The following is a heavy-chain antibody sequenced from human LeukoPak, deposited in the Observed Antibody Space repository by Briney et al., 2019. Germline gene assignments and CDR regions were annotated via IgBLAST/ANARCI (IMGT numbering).Heavy chain of an antibody. D-gene: IGHD4-11*01. Sequence: GASLRLCCAASGFTISSYWMHWVRQGPGEGLVWVSRINSDGSSTKYADSVKGRFTISRDNAKNTLYLQMNSLRAEDTAVYYCAKDNYSKYYYYGMDVWGQGTTVTVSS. J-gene: IGHJ6*02. CDR1: GFTISSYW. CDR3: AKDNYSKYYYYGMDV. V-gene: IGHV3-74*03. CDR2: INSDGSST.